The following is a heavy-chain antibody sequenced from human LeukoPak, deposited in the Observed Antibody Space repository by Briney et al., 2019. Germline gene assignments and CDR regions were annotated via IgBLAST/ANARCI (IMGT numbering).Heavy chain of an antibody. J-gene: IGHJ3*02. V-gene: IGHV3-23*01. CDR1: GGPISSYY. CDR2: ISGSGGST. D-gene: IGHD3-3*01. Sequence: PSETLSLTGTVSGGPISSYYWSWVRQAPGKGLEWVSAISGSGGSTYYADSVKGRFTISRDNSKNTLYLQMNSLRAEDTAVYYCAKDLPYRSWSDFWSGFYAFDIWGQGTMVTVSS. CDR3: AKDLPYRSWSDFWSGFYAFDI.